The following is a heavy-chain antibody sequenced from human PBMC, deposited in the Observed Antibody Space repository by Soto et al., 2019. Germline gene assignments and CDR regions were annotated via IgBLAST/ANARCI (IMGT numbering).Heavy chain of an antibody. J-gene: IGHJ5*02. Sequence: QVQLQESGPGLVKPSGTLSLTCAVSSGSISSSNWWRWVRQPPGKGLEWIGAIYHSGSTNYNPSLQSRVTIAVDKSKNQFSLKLSAVTAADTAVYYCAKSLDRSSTSCYVTWGQGTLVTVSS. CDR1: SGSISSSNW. CDR2: IYHSGST. CDR3: AKSLDRSSTSCYVT. D-gene: IGHD2-2*01. V-gene: IGHV4-4*02.